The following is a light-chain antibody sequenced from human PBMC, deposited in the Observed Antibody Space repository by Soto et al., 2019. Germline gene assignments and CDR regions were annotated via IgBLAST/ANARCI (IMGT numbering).Light chain of an antibody. CDR3: QSYDSSLSGGL. J-gene: IGLJ3*02. CDR2: GES. CDR1: SSNIGAGYN. Sequence: QSVLTQPPSVSGAPGQRVTLSCTGSSSNIGAGYNVHWYQQVPGTAPKLLIYGESNRPSGVPDRFSGSKSGTSASLALTGLPAEDEADYYCQSYDSSLSGGLFGGGTKLTVL. V-gene: IGLV1-40*01.